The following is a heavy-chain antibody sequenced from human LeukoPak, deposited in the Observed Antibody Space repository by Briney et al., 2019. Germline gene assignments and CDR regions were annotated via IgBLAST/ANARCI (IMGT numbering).Heavy chain of an antibody. CDR3: ARGAEQAIVVVTPPVAFDI. CDR2: ISGSGGST. Sequence: PGGSLRLSCAASGFTFSSYAMSWVRQAPGKGLEWVSAISGSGGSTYYADSVKGRFTISRDNAKNSLYMQMNSLRAEDTAVYYCARGAEQAIVVVTPPVAFDIWGQGTMVTVSS. V-gene: IGHV3-23*01. D-gene: IGHD2-21*02. J-gene: IGHJ3*02. CDR1: GFTFSSYA.